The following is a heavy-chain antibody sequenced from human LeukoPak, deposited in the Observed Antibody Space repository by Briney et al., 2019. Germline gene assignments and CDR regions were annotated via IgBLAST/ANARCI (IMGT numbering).Heavy chain of an antibody. Sequence: GGSLRLSCAASGFTFSNYAMNWARQAPGKGLQWVSDVSGSGGYTYYADSVKGRFTISRDNSKNTVYLQMNSLRAEDTAVYYCARRFYGDYGFDYWGQGTLVTVSS. CDR1: GFTFSNYA. D-gene: IGHD4-17*01. CDR3: ARRFYGDYGFDY. V-gene: IGHV3-23*01. CDR2: VSGSGGYT. J-gene: IGHJ4*02.